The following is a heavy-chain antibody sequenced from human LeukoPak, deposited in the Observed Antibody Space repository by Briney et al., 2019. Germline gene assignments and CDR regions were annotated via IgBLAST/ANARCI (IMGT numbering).Heavy chain of an antibody. D-gene: IGHD2-2*01. CDR3: VRASVPTAMISYFYGLDV. CDR2: IKHDGAEK. CDR1: GFTFNNYW. J-gene: IGHJ6*02. Sequence: GGSLRLSCVGSGFTFNNYWMNWVRQAPGTGLEWVANIKHDGAEKEYVDSLKGRFTISRDNAKNSLYLQMSGLRVEDTAVYYCVRASVPTAMISYFYGLDVWGQGTTATVSS. V-gene: IGHV3-7*05.